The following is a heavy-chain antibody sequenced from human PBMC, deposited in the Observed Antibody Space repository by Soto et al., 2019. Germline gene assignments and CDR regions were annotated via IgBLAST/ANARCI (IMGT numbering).Heavy chain of an antibody. Sequence: SETLSLTCTVSGGSISSYYWSWIRQPPGKGLEWIGYIYYSGSTNYNPSLKSRVTISVDTSKNQFSLKLSSVTAADTAVYYCARVQGKFGGVIVPHFDYWGQGTLVTVSS. D-gene: IGHD3-16*02. CDR2: IYYSGST. CDR1: GGSISSYY. V-gene: IGHV4-59*01. CDR3: ARVQGKFGGVIVPHFDY. J-gene: IGHJ4*02.